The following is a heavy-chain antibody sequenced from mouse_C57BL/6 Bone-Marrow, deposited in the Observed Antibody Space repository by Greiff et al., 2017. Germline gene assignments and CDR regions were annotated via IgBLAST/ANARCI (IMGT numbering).Heavy chain of an antibody. J-gene: IGHJ3*01. Sequence: EVMLVESGAELVRPGASVKLSCTASGFNIKDYYMHWVKQRPEQGLEWIGRIDPEDGDTEYAPKFQGKATMTADTSSNTAYLQLSSLTSEDTAVYYCTRGGYYYGSSPWFAYWGQGTLVTVSA. CDR1: GFNIKDYY. CDR2: IDPEDGDT. D-gene: IGHD1-1*01. V-gene: IGHV14-1*01. CDR3: TRGGYYYGSSPWFAY.